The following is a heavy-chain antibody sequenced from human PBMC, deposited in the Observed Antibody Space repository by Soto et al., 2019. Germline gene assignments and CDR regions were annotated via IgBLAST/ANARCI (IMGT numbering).Heavy chain of an antibody. D-gene: IGHD1-1*01. CDR1: GGTFSSNV. V-gene: IGHV1-69*12. CDR3: ARRLGTYDVFAL. Sequence: QVQLVQSEAEVKKPGSSVKVSCKASGGTFSSNVISWVRQAPGHGLEWMGGISPIFLRPIYAQKFQGRDTITADESTATSYRELTNLRSDDTALYFCARRLGTYDVFALWCQGTLGTVSS. CDR2: ISPIFLRP. J-gene: IGHJ3*01.